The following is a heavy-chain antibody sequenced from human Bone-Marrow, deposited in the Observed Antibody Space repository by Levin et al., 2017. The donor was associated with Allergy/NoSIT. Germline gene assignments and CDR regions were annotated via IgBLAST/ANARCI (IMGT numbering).Heavy chain of an antibody. J-gene: IGHJ5*02. CDR1: GFTFSSYA. CDR3: AKGSSSWYEGWFDP. CDR2: ISGSGGST. D-gene: IGHD6-13*01. V-gene: IGHV3-23*01. Sequence: GESLKISCAASGFTFSSYAMSWVRQAPGKGLEWVSAISGSGGSTYYADSVKGRFTISRDNSKNTLYLQMNSLRAEDTAVYYCAKGSSSWYEGWFDPWGQGTLVTVSS.